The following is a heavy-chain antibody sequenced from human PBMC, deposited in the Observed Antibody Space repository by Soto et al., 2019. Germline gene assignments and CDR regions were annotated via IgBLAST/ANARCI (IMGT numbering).Heavy chain of an antibody. CDR3: ARDRGPDYADDDAFDI. V-gene: IGHV1-18*01. J-gene: IGHJ3*02. CDR1: GYTFTSYG. CDR2: ISAYNGNT. Sequence: ASVKVSCKASGYTFTSYGISWVRQAPGQGLEWMGWISAYNGNTNYAQKLQGRVTMTTDTSTSTAYMELRSLRSDDTAVYYCARDRGPDYADDDAFDIWGQGTMVTVSS. D-gene: IGHD3-10*01.